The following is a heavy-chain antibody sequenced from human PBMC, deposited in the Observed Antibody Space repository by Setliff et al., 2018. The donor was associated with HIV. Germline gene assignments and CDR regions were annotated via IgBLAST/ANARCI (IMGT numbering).Heavy chain of an antibody. Sequence: SETLSLTCTVSGGSISSSSYYWSWIRQPAGKGLEWIGRIYITGSTSYNPSLKSRVTISIDTSKNQFSLKLTSVTAADTAVYYCARDLEMATSTYWYFDLWGCGTLVTVSS. J-gene: IGHJ2*01. CDR1: GGSISSSSYY. V-gene: IGHV4-61*02. CDR3: ARDLEMATSTYWYFDL. CDR2: IYITGST. D-gene: IGHD5-12*01.